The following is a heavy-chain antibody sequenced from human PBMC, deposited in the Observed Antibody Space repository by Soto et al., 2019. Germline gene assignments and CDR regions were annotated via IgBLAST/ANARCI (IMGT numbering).Heavy chain of an antibody. D-gene: IGHD3-9*01. CDR3: VRAGTGYQLDY. J-gene: IGHJ4*02. CDR1: GFPFSDHY. Sequence: GGSLKLCCAASGFPFSDHYMDWVRQASVKGLEWVGRIRNKANSYTAEYAASVKGRFTISRDDSKNSLYLQMNSLKIEDTALYYCVRAGTGYQLDYWGQGTLVTVSS. V-gene: IGHV3-72*01. CDR2: IRNKANSYTA.